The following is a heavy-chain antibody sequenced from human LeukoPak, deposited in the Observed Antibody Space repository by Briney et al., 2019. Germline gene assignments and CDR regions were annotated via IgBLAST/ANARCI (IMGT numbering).Heavy chain of an antibody. D-gene: IGHD3-22*01. J-gene: IGHJ5*02. CDR1: GGSISSYY. Sequence: SETLSFTCTVSGGSISSYYWSWIRQPAGKGLEWIGRIYTSGSTNYNPSLKSRVTMSVDTSKNQFSLKLSSVTAADTAVYYCARDFDDSSGYYNWFDPWGQGTLVTVSS. V-gene: IGHV4-4*07. CDR3: ARDFDDSSGYYNWFDP. CDR2: IYTSGST.